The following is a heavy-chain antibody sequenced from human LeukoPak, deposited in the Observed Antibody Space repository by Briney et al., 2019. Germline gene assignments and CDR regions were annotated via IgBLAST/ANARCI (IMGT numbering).Heavy chain of an antibody. V-gene: IGHV1-8*01. CDR1: GYTFTSYD. CDR3: ARGRIAAAGTGFWSY. J-gene: IGHJ4*02. Sequence: GASVTVSCKASGYTFTSYDINWVRQAPGQGLEWMGWMNPNSGNTGYAQKFQGRVTMTRNTSISTAYMELSSLRSEDTAVYYCARGRIAAAGTGFWSYWGQGTLVTVSS. CDR2: MNPNSGNT. D-gene: IGHD6-13*01.